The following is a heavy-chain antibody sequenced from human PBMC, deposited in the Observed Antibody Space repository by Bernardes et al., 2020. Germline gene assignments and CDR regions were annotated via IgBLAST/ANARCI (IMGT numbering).Heavy chain of an antibody. CDR1: GFTFSSYS. Sequence: GGSLRLSCVGSGFTFSSYSMNWVRQAPGKGLEWVAFISTSSGYTLYADSVKDRVTISRDNAMKSVYLQMSSLRVEDTAVYYCARDGPIPLLLGGMDVWGQGTTVTVSS. V-gene: IGHV3-21*04. CDR2: ISTSSGYT. D-gene: IGHD2-15*01. J-gene: IGHJ6*02. CDR3: ARDGPIPLLLGGMDV.